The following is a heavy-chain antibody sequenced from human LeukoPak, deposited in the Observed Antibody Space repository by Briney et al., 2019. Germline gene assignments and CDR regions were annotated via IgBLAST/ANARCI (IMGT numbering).Heavy chain of an antibody. Sequence: PSETLSLTCTVSGGSISSYYWSWIRQPPGKGLEWIGYIYTSGSTNYNPSLKSRVTISVDTSKNQFSLKLSSVTAADTAVYYCARHVPGSARPGNWFDPWGQGTLVTVSS. CDR3: ARHVPGSARPGNWFDP. J-gene: IGHJ5*02. D-gene: IGHD6-6*01. V-gene: IGHV4-4*09. CDR2: IYTSGST. CDR1: GGSISSYY.